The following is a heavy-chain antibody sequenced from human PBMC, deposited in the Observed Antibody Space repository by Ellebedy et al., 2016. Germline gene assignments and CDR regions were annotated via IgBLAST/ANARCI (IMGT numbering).Heavy chain of an antibody. Sequence: GESLKISXTVSGFTLSSHTMNWVRQAPGKGLEWVSSIFSSGNFIYYGDSVKGRFTISRDTAKNSLYLQMDSLTVGDTAVYYCARVHHYYDSSGYYSGYFDYWGQGTLVTVSS. V-gene: IGHV3-21*01. CDR3: ARVHHYYDSSGYYSGYFDY. CDR2: IFSSGNFI. CDR1: GFTLSSHT. J-gene: IGHJ4*02. D-gene: IGHD3-22*01.